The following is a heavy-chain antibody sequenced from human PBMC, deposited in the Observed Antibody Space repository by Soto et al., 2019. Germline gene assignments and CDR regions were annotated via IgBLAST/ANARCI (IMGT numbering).Heavy chain of an antibody. CDR1: GFSLSNARMG. CDR3: ARNRGYSSSSYYYYYGMDV. D-gene: IGHD6-6*01. J-gene: IGHJ6*02. CDR2: IFSNDEK. Sequence: SGPTLVNPTETLTLTCTVSGFSLSNARMGVSWIRQPPGKALEWLAHIFSNDEKSYSTSLKCRLTISKDTSKSQVVLTMTNMDPVDTATYYCARNRGYSSSSYYYYYGMDVWGQGTTVTVSS. V-gene: IGHV2-26*01.